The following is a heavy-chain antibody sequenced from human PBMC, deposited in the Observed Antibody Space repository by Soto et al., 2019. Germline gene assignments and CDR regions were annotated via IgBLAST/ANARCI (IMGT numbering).Heavy chain of an antibody. D-gene: IGHD2-21*01. CDR2: ISYDGSNT. J-gene: IGHJ4*02. CDR1: GFPFSSYA. CDR3: AMSRGGDGYNPLDY. Sequence: QVQLVDSGGVVVQPGRSLRLSCAASGFPFSSYAIHWVRQAPGKGLEWVAFISYDGSNTYYADSVRGRFSVSRDNSNNTLDLQMNSLRAEDTAVYYCAMSRGGDGYNPLDYWGQGTLVTVSS. V-gene: IGHV3-30-3*01.